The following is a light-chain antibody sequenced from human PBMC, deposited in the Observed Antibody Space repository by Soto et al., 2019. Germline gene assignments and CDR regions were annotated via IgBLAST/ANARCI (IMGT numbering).Light chain of an antibody. J-gene: IGKJ2*01. Sequence: DIQMDQSPSSLSASVGNRVTITCRASQTISNSVNWYQQKPGTAPKLLIYAVSKLQTGVPLRFTGGRAGAEYPLPLSGLQREDFSTYYCQQSHTPPYTFGQGTKLELQ. V-gene: IGKV1-39*01. CDR2: AVS. CDR1: QTISNS. CDR3: QQSHTPPYT.